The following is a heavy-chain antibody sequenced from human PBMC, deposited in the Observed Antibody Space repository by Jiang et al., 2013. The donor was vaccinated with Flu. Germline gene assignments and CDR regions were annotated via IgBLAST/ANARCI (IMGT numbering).Heavy chain of an antibody. CDR1: GGSISSSSYY. Sequence: LLKPSETLSLTCTVSGGSISSSSYYWGWIRQPPGKGLEWIGSIYYSGSTHYNPSLKSRVTISVDTSKNQFSLKLSSVTAADTAVYYCASGNGRGPDYWGQGTLVTVSS. CDR2: IYYSGST. V-gene: IGHV4-39*01. J-gene: IGHJ4*02. CDR3: ASGNGRGPDY. D-gene: IGHD4-23*01.